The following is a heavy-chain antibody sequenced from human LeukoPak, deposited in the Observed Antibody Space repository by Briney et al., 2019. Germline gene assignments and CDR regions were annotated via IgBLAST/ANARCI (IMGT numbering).Heavy chain of an antibody. J-gene: IGHJ3*02. CDR3: ARGYCTNGVCYGHAFDI. D-gene: IGHD2-8*01. Sequence: GGSLRLSCAASGFTFSSYWMHWVRQAPGKGLVWVSRINSDGSSTSYTDSVKGRFTISRDNAKNSLYLQMNSLRAEDTAVYYCARGYCTNGVCYGHAFDIWGQGTMVTVSS. CDR2: INSDGSST. CDR1: GFTFSSYW. V-gene: IGHV3-74*01.